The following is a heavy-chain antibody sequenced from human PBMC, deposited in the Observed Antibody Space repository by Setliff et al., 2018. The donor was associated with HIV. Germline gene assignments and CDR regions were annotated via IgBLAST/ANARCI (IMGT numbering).Heavy chain of an antibody. J-gene: IGHJ4*02. CDR2: INGGSGRT. CDR3: ARDRSYYPNYFDY. D-gene: IGHD1-26*01. V-gene: IGHV1-3*01. Sequence: ASVKVSCKVSGYSFTNSGMHWMRQAPGQRPEWMGCINGGSGRTEYSQKFQSRVTITRDTAARTDYMELSSLRSEDTAVYYCARDRSYYPNYFDYWGQGTLVTVSS. CDR1: GYSFTNSG.